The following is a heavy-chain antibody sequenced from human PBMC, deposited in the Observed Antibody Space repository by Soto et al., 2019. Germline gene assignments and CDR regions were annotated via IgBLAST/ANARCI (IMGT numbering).Heavy chain of an antibody. CDR3: ARGSDIVVVVAATPHWFDP. CDR2: ISAYNGNT. J-gene: IGHJ5*02. D-gene: IGHD2-15*01. CDR1: GYTFTSYG. Sequence: QVQLVQSGAEVKKPGASVKVSCKASGYTFTSYGISWVRQAPGQGLEWMGRISAYNGNTNYAQKLQGRVTMTTDTSTGTAYMELRSLGSEDTAVYYCARGSDIVVVVAATPHWFDPWGQGTLVTVSS. V-gene: IGHV1-18*01.